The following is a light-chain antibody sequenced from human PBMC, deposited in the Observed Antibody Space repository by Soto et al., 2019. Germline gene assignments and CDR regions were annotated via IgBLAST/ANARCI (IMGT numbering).Light chain of an antibody. CDR1: QSIIRY. J-gene: IGKJ1*01. Sequence: DIQMTQSPSSLSASVGDRVTITCRASQSIIRYLNWYQQRPGKTPKLLIYGTSSLQTAVASRFSGSGAGTDFLITNSSLQPEDFATYTYQQSYSTPWTFGQGTKVEIK. CDR2: GTS. CDR3: QQSYSTPWT. V-gene: IGKV1-39*01.